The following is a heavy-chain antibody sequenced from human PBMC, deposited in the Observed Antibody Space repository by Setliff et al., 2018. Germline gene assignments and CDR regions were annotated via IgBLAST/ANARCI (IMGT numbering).Heavy chain of an antibody. D-gene: IGHD3-16*02. Sequence: PGGSLRLSCGASGFTFSTHAMHWVRQAPGKELEWVAMIWFDGSNTHYPGSVKGRFTVSRDNSKNMVYLQMNSLRVDDTAVYYCVNSYRGYDDYPDYWGQGTLVTVSS. CDR1: GFTFSTHA. V-gene: IGHV3-33*01. CDR2: IWFDGSNT. CDR3: VNSYRGYDDYPDY. J-gene: IGHJ4*02.